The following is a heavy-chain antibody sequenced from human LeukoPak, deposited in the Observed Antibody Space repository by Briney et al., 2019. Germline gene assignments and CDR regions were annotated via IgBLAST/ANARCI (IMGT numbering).Heavy chain of an antibody. D-gene: IGHD2-15*01. CDR2: INTNTGNP. CDR1: GYTFTRDA. V-gene: IGHV7-4-1*02. J-gene: IGHJ6*02. CDR3: AGGGGNGIV. Sequence: ASVKVSCKASGYTFTRDAMNWVRQAPGQGFEWVGWINTNTGNPTYAQGFTGRFVFSLDTSVSTAYLQISSLKAEDTAVYYCAGGGGNGIVWGQGTTVTVSS.